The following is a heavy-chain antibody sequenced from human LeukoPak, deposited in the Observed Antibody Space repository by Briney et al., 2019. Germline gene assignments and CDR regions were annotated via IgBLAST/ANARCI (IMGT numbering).Heavy chain of an antibody. CDR2: INPNSGGT. V-gene: IGHV1-2*02. J-gene: IGHJ4*02. D-gene: IGHD5-12*01. Sequence: ASVKVSCKASGYTFTGYYMHWVRQAPGQGLEWMGWINPNSGGTNYAQKFQGRVTMTRDTSISTAYMELSRLRSDDTAVYYCARGGANRGGYSGYDLDYWGQGTLVTVSS. CDR3: ARGGANRGGYSGYDLDY. CDR1: GYTFTGYY.